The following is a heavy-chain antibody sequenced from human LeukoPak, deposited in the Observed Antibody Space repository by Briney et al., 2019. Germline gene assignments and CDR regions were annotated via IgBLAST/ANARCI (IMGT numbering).Heavy chain of an antibody. V-gene: IGHV4-59*01. CDR2: IYHSGSN. J-gene: IGHJ3*02. Sequence: SETLSLTCTVYGGSISSDYWSWVRQPPGEGREWMGYIYHSGSNNYNPALKRRVTISVDTSKNQFSLKLSSVTAADTAVYYCARDPYDSSASAFDIWGQGTMVTVSS. CDR3: ARDPYDSSASAFDI. D-gene: IGHD3-22*01. CDR1: GGSISSDY.